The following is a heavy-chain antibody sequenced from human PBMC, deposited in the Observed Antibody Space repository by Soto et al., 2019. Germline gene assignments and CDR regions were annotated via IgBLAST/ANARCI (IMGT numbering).Heavy chain of an antibody. J-gene: IGHJ6*02. Sequence: PGGSLRLSCSASGVTFSRYWTHWVRQVPGRGLMWVLHINSDGSRTTYADSVKGRFTISRDNAKNTLYLQMNSLRAEDTAVYYCARDLSSCTSARCYSYYYGMDVWGQGTTVTVSS. CDR1: GVTFSRYW. V-gene: IGHV3-74*01. CDR2: INSDGSRT. D-gene: IGHD2-2*01. CDR3: ARDLSSCTSARCYSYYYGMDV.